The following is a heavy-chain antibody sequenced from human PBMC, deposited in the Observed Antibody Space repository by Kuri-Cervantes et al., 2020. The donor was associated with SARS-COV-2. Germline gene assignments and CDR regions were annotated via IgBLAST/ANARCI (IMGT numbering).Heavy chain of an antibody. CDR1: RFTFNKYA. CDR3: ATVYTMGVSLD. J-gene: IGHJ4*02. Sequence: GESLKISCAASRFTFNKYALIWVRQAPGKGLEWVSSISLPGGDTNYADSVKGRFTISRDNSKDTLYLQMHSLRAEDTAVYYCATVYTMGVSLDWGQGTLVTVSS. D-gene: IGHD3-16*01. V-gene: IGHV3-23*01. CDR2: ISLPGGDT.